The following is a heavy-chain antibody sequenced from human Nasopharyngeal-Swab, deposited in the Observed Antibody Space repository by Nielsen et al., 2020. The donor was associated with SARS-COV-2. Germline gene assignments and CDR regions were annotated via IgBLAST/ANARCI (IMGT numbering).Heavy chain of an antibody. J-gene: IGHJ6*02. Sequence: SVKVSCKASGGTFSSYAISWVRQAPGQGLEWMGRIIPILGITNYAQKFQGRVTITADKSTSTAYMELSSLRSEDTAVYYCATSSGYIVVVPAAIRRYYGMDVWGQGTTVTVSS. V-gene: IGHV1-69*04. D-gene: IGHD2-2*01. CDR3: ATSSGYIVVVPAAIRRYYGMDV. CDR2: IIPILGIT. CDR1: GGTFSSYA.